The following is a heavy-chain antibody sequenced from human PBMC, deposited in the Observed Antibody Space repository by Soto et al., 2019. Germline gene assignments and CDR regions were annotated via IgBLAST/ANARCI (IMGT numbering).Heavy chain of an antibody. Sequence: KTSETLSLTCTVSGGSISSSSYYWGWIRQPPGKGLEWIGSIYYSGSTYYNPSLKSRVTISVDTSKNQFSLKLSSVTAADTAVYYCARLSGPGYCSGGSCYSGAFDIWGQGTMVTVSS. V-gene: IGHV4-39*01. CDR2: IYYSGST. D-gene: IGHD2-15*01. CDR1: GGSISSSSYY. CDR3: ARLSGPGYCSGGSCYSGAFDI. J-gene: IGHJ3*02.